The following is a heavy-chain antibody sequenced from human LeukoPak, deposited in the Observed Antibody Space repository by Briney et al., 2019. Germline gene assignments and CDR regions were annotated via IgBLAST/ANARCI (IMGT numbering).Heavy chain of an antibody. D-gene: IGHD3-3*01. CDR3: ARDSVTIFAFDP. CDR1: GGSINSYY. V-gene: IGHV4-59*01. J-gene: IGHJ5*02. Sequence: SETLSLTCTVSGGSINSYYWSWIRQPPGKGLEWIGYIYYSGSTNYNPSLKSRVTISVDTSKNQFSLKLSSVTAADTAVYYCARDSVTIFAFDPWGQGTLVTVSS. CDR2: IYYSGST.